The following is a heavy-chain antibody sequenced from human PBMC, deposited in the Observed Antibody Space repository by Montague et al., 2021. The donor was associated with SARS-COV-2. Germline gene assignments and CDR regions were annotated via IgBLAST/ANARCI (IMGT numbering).Heavy chain of an antibody. CDR3: AKDISCCSSTSCYWGAVDI. Sequence: SLRLSCAASGFTFGDYAMHWVRQAPGKGLEWVSGISWNSGSIGYADSVKGRFTISRDNAKNSLYLQMNSLRAEDTALYYCAKDISCCSSTSCYWGAVDIWGQGTMVTVSS. V-gene: IGHV3-9*01. D-gene: IGHD2-2*01. CDR2: ISWNSGSI. CDR1: GFTFGDYA. J-gene: IGHJ3*02.